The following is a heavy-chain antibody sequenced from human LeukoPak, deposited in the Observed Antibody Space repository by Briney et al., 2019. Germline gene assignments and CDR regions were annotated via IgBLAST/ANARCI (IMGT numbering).Heavy chain of an antibody. V-gene: IGHV3-23*01. D-gene: IGHD1-26*01. CDR1: GFTFSSFA. CDR3: GKNFGAGSEYFQP. J-gene: IGHJ1*01. Sequence: GGSLRLSCVASGFTFSSFAMTWVRQAPGKGLEWVAAISGGSTSTYYTDSVKGRFTISRDNSKNTLFLQMNSLRAEDTVVYYCGKNFGAGSEYFQPWGQGTLVTVSS. CDR2: ISGGSTST.